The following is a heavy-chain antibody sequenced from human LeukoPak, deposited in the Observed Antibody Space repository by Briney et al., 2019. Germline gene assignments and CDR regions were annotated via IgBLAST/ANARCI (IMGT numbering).Heavy chain of an antibody. Sequence: SETLSLTCTVSRGSISSDFWSWIRQPPGKGLEWIGYIYYSGSTYYNPSLKSRVTISVDTSKNQFSLKLSSVTAADTAVYYCARGGVKKYCSGGSCYPGPYYFDYWGQGTLVTVSS. V-gene: IGHV4-30-4*08. CDR2: IYYSGST. CDR1: RGSISSDF. CDR3: ARGGVKKYCSGGSCYPGPYYFDY. J-gene: IGHJ4*02. D-gene: IGHD2-15*01.